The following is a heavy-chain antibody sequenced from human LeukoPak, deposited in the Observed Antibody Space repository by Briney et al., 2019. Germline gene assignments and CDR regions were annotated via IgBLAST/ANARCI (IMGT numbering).Heavy chain of an antibody. D-gene: IGHD2-2*01. CDR1: GFTFSSYG. V-gene: IGHV3-30*02. J-gene: IGHJ3*02. CDR2: IRYDGSNK. Sequence: GGSLRLSCAASGFTFSSYGMHWVRQAPGKGLEGVAFIRYDGSNKYYADSVKGRFTISRDNYKNTLYLQMNSLRAEDTAVYYCAKDLGDIVVVPAAIPYGAFDIWGQGTMVTVSS. CDR3: AKDLGDIVVVPAAIPYGAFDI.